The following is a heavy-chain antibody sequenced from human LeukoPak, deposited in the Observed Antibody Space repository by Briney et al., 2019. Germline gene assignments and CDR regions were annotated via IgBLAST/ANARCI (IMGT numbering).Heavy chain of an antibody. CDR1: GYTFTGYY. CDR3: ARGGVAASGASDI. Sequence: ASVKVSCKASGYTFTGYYMHWVRQAPGQGLEWMGWINPNSGGTNSAQKFQDRVTVTRDTSTSTLYMELRSLRSEDTAVYYCARGGVAASGASDIWGQGTMVTVSS. V-gene: IGHV1-2*02. J-gene: IGHJ3*02. CDR2: INPNSGGT. D-gene: IGHD6-13*01.